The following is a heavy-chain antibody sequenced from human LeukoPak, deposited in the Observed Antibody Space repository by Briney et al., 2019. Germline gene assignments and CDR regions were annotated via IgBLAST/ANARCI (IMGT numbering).Heavy chain of an antibody. V-gene: IGHV3-23*01. D-gene: IGHD1-26*01. J-gene: IGHJ4*02. CDR1: GFTFSSYA. Sequence: PGGSLRLSCAASGFTFSSYAMNWVRQAPGKGLEWVSGISGSGGSTEYADSVKGRFTISRDNSKNTLYLQMNSLRAEDTAVYYCAKQNGWDFDYWGQGTLVTVSS. CDR2: ISGSGGST. CDR3: AKQNGWDFDY.